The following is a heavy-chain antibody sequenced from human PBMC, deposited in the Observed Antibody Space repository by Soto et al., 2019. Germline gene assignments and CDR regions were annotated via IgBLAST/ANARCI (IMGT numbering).Heavy chain of an antibody. CDR3: ARFSGGSYNTYYFYYGMDV. J-gene: IGHJ6*02. Sequence: ASLEVSCKASGYTFTSYDIYWVRQATGQGLELMGWMNPNTGNSGYAQKFQGRVTMTSDTSISTAYMELRSLRSDDTAVYYCARFSGGSYNTYYFYYGMDVWGQGTTVTVSS. CDR1: GYTFTSYD. D-gene: IGHD2-15*01. CDR2: MNPNTGNS. V-gene: IGHV1-8*01.